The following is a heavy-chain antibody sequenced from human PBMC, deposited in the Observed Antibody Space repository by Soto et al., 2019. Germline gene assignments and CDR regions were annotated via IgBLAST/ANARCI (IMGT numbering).Heavy chain of an antibody. CDR2: ISSDGSTT. CDR3: AGVVAATPY. D-gene: IGHD1-26*01. J-gene: IGHJ4*02. CDR1: GFTFSSNW. Sequence: PGGSLRLSCAASGFTFSSNWMHWVRQAPGKGLVWISRISSDGSTTDYADSVKGRFTISRDNAKNTLYVEMNSLRAEDTAVYCCAGVVAATPYWGQGTLVTISS. V-gene: IGHV3-74*01.